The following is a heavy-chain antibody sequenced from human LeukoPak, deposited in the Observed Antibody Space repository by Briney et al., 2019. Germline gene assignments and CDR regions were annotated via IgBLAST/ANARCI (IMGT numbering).Heavy chain of an antibody. J-gene: IGHJ3*02. CDR3: ARDYYYGSGSYGDRRGNAFDI. Sequence: GGSLRLSCAASGFTFSSYAMNWVRQAPGKGLEWVSYISSSGSTIYYADSVKGRFTISRDNSKSTLYLQMNSLRAEDTAVYYCARDYYYGSGSYGDRRGNAFDIWGQGTMVTVSS. D-gene: IGHD3-10*01. CDR2: ISSSGSTI. V-gene: IGHV3-48*01. CDR1: GFTFSSYA.